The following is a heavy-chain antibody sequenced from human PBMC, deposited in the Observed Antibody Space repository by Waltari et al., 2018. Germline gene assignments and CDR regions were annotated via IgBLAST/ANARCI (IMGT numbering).Heavy chain of an antibody. CDR3: ARAGDGYNKDY. CDR1: GYTFTGYY. CDR2: INPNSGGT. J-gene: IGHJ4*02. D-gene: IGHD5-12*01. V-gene: IGHV1-2*06. Sequence: QVQLVQSGAEVKKPGASVKVSCKASGYTFTGYYMQWVRQAPGQGLGWKGRINPNSGGTNDAQTFQGRVTMTRDTSISTAYMELSRLRSDDTAVYYCARAGDGYNKDYWGQGTLVTVSS.